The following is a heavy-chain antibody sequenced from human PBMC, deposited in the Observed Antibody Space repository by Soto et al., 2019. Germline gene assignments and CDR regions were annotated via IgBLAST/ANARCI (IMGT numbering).Heavy chain of an antibody. CDR3: ARDGGLLTASWHYDL. CDR1: GYSFTNYC. V-gene: IGHV1-46*01. Sequence: QVQLVQSGADVKKPGTSVKVSCKAAGYSFTNYCMYWVRQAPGQGLEWMGMINPRTGSTRYAQKFQDRVTVTRDTSTTTVYMELSTLISDDTAVYYCARDGGLLTASWHYDLWGPGTLVTVSS. D-gene: IGHD2-15*01. CDR2: INPRTGST. J-gene: IGHJ2*01.